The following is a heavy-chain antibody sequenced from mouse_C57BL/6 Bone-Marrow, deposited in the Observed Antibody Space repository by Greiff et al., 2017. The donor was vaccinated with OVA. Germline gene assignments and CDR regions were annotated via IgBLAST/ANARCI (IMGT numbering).Heavy chain of an antibody. V-gene: IGHV14-2*01. D-gene: IGHD2-3*01. CDR3: ARSHDGLAY. Sequence: VHVKQSGAELVKPGASVKLSCTASGFNIKDYYMHWVKQRTEQGLEWVGRIDPADGETKYAPKFQGKANITADTSSNTAYLQLSSLTSEETAVYYCARSHDGLAYWGQGTLVTVSA. J-gene: IGHJ3*01. CDR1: GFNIKDYY. CDR2: IDPADGET.